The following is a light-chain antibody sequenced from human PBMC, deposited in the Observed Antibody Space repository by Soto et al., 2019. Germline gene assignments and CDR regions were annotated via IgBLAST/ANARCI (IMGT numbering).Light chain of an antibody. J-gene: IGKJ4*01. CDR3: QQSYSTLAVT. V-gene: IGKV1-39*01. Sequence: IQMTKSRSYVRRSWGDRRSISCRSSQSISTYLRWYQHKPGKAPKVLIYSVASLQSGVPSRFSGSGSGTDFTLTISSLHPEDDATYYCQQSYSTLAVTFGGGTKVDI. CDR1: QSISTY. CDR2: SVA.